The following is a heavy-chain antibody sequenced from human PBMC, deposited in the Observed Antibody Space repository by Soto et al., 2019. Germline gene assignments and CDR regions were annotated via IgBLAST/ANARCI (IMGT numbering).Heavy chain of an antibody. V-gene: IGHV3-23*01. J-gene: IGHJ4*02. CDR2: IRSTGSST. Sequence: GGSLRLSCAASGFTFSSYGMHWVRQAPGKGLEWVATIRSTGSSTYYADSVKGRFTISRDNSKNTLYLQMNGLRVEDTAVYYCAKDRLAGNFDYWGQGTQVTVSS. CDR3: AKDRLAGNFDY. CDR1: GFTFSSYG.